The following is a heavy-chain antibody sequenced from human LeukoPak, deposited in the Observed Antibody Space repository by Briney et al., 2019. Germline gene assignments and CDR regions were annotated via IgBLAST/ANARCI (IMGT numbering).Heavy chain of an antibody. CDR1: GYTFTSYD. D-gene: IGHD3-22*01. V-gene: IGHV1-8*01. Sequence: ASVKVSCKASGYTFTSYDISWVRQATGQGLEWMGWMNPNSGNTGYAQKFQGRVTMTRNTSISTAYMQLSSLRSEDTAVYYCARGTYYYDSSGYSLGYWGQGTLVTVSS. CDR2: MNPNSGNT. J-gene: IGHJ4*02. CDR3: ARGTYYYDSSGYSLGY.